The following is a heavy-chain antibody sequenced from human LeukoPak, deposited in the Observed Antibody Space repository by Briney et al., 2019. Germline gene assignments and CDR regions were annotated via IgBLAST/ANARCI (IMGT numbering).Heavy chain of an antibody. CDR1: GYSFTSYW. J-gene: IGHJ4*02. Sequence: GESLKISCKGSGYSFTSYWISWVRQMPGKGLEWMGRIDPSDSYTKYSPSFQGHVTISADKSISTAYLQWSSLKASDTAMYYCARLPRHCRGGSCHSINYWGQGTLVTVSS. D-gene: IGHD2-15*01. CDR3: ARLPRHCRGGSCHSINY. V-gene: IGHV5-10-1*01. CDR2: IDPSDSYT.